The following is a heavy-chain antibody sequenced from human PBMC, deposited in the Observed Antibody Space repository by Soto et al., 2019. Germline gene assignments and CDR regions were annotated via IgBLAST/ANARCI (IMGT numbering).Heavy chain of an antibody. CDR1: GGSVSSDRYL. CDR2: IRNSATTNGTT. D-gene: IGHD5-12*01. J-gene: IGHJ3*01. Sequence: QLLLQESGPRLVKPSATLSLKCTVAGGSVSSDRYLWGWIRQPPGKGLEWIGSIRNSATTNGTTILNRSYGGRVPISLDTSADQFSLRLTSLTATDTAVYYCSRHDDYWSTPLGFQLWGQGTLVTVSS. V-gene: IGHV4-39*01. CDR3: SRHDDYWSTPLGFQL.